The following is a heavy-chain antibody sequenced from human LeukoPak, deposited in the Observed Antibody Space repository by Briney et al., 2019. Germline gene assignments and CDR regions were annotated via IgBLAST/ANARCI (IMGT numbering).Heavy chain of an antibody. CDR1: GFTFGDYV. Sequence: PGGSLRLSCTASGFTFGDYVMSWVRQAPGKGLEWVGFIRSKAYGGTTEYAASVKGRFTISRDDSKSIAYLQMNSLKTEDTAVYYCTRGKYYDFWSGYYPDYWGQGTPVTVSS. CDR2: IRSKAYGGTT. V-gene: IGHV3-49*04. CDR3: TRGKYYDFWSGYYPDY. D-gene: IGHD3-3*01. J-gene: IGHJ4*02.